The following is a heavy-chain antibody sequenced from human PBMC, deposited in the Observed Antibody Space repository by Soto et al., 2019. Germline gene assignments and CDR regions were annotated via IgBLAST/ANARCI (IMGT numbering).Heavy chain of an antibody. J-gene: IGHJ4*02. V-gene: IGHV3-23*01. CDR2: INNGGDNI. CDR3: AKTFLARYCSSSICYDPADYFDY. D-gene: IGHD2-2*01. CDR1: GFTFNNYA. Sequence: PGGSLRLSCAASGFTFNNYAMSWVRQAPGKGLERVSSINNGGDNIYYADSVKGRFTISRDNSKSTLYLQMNSLRAEDTAVYYCAKTFLARYCSSSICYDPADYFDYWGQGTLVTVSS.